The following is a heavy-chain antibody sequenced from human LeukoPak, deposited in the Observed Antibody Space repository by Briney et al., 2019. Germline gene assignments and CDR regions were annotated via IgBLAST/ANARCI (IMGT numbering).Heavy chain of an antibody. CDR2: IYPGDSDT. D-gene: IGHD2-8*01. J-gene: IGHJ3*02. CDR1: GYSFTSYW. V-gene: IGHV5-51*01. Sequence: HGESLKISCKGSGYSFTSYWIGWVRQMPGKGLEWMGIIYPGDSDTRYSPSFQGQVTISADKSISTAYLQWSSLKASDTAMYYCARRLCANGVCYQDFWDAFDIWGQGTMVTVSS. CDR3: ARRLCANGVCYQDFWDAFDI.